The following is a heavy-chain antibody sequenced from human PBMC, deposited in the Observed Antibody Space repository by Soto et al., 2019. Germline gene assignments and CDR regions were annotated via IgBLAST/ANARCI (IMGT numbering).Heavy chain of an antibody. D-gene: IGHD4-4*01. Sequence: QVQLVQSGAEVKKPGASVKVSCKASGYTFTSYGISWVRQAPGQGLEWMGWISAYNGNTNYAQKLQGRVTMTTDTSPSTAYMELRSLRSDDTAVYYCAREATVTTRRGPFTSPDYYYYYMDVWGKGTTVTVSS. V-gene: IGHV1-18*01. CDR1: GYTFTSYG. CDR2: ISAYNGNT. J-gene: IGHJ6*03. CDR3: AREATVTTRRGPFTSPDYYYYYMDV.